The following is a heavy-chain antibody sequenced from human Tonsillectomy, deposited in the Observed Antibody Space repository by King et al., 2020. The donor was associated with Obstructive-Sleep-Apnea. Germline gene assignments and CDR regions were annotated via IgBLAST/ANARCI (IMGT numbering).Heavy chain of an antibody. Sequence: VQLVESGAEVKKPGASVKVSCKASGYTFTTYDISWVRQAPGQGLEWMGWSSVHNGNTNYAQKLQGRVTMTTDTSTSTAYMELRILISDDTAVYYWARGTRSLDYWGQGPLVTVSS. CDR1: GYTFTTYD. CDR3: ARGTRSLDY. V-gene: IGHV1-18*01. CDR2: SSVHNGNT. J-gene: IGHJ4*02.